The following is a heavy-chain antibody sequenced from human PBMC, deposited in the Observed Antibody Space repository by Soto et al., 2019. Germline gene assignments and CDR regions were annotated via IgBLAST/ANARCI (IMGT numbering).Heavy chain of an antibody. D-gene: IGHD6-6*01. CDR1: GFLFRDFE. CDR3: TRESIAALDAFDI. J-gene: IGHJ3*02. V-gene: IGHV3-48*03. CDR2: ISDSGSTI. Sequence: EARLVESGGDLVKSGGSLRLSCVASGFLFRDFEMNWVRQAPGKGLEWVSYISDSGSTIYYADSVKGRFTISRDNAKNSLYLQMNSLRAEDTAVYYCTRESIAALDAFDIWGQGTMVTVSS.